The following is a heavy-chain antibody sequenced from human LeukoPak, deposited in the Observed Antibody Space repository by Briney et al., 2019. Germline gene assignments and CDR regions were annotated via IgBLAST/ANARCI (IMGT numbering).Heavy chain of an antibody. CDR2: IRYDGSNK. D-gene: IGHD6-13*01. V-gene: IGHV3-30*02. CDR3: AKVGPPWGAVAGYYFDC. CDR1: GFTFSSYG. J-gene: IGHJ4*02. Sequence: GGCLRLSCAASGFTFSSYGMHWVRQAPGKGLEWVAFIRYDGSNKYYADSVKGRFTISRDNSKKTLYLQMNSLRDEDTAVYYCAKVGPPWGAVAGYYFDCWGQGTLVTVSS.